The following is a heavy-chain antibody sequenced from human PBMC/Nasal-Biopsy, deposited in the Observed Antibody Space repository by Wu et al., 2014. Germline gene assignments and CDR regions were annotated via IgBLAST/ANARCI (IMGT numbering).Heavy chain of an antibody. Sequence: TLSLTCTVSGGSINNDNYFWGWVRQSPGKGLEWIGSIYYSGDTYYNPSLKSRVAISIDASKNQFSLSLSSVTAADTAVFYCARRRGQLDLDAFDIWGPRDFGHRLF. V-gene: IGHV4-39*01. CDR3: ARRRGQLDLDAFDI. CDR2: IYYSGDT. CDR1: GGSINNDNYF. D-gene: IGHD1-1*01. J-gene: IGHJ3*02.